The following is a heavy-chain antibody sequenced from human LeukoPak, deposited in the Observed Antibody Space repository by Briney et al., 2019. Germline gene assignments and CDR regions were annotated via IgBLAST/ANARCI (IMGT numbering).Heavy chain of an antibody. CDR1: GFTFSSHE. D-gene: IGHD2-15*01. CDR3: AKVSCSGGSCYSIDY. V-gene: IGHV3-48*03. CDR2: ISSSGSTI. J-gene: IGHJ4*02. Sequence: GSLRLSCAASGFTFSSHEMNWVRQAPGKGLEWVSYISSSGSTIYYADSVKGRFTISRDNAKNSLYLQMNSLRAEDTAVYYCAKVSCSGGSCYSIDYWGQGTLVTVSS.